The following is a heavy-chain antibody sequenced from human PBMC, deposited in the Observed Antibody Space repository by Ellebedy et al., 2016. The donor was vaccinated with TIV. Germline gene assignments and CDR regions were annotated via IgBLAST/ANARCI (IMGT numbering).Heavy chain of an antibody. Sequence: GESLKISCKASGFTFSDYYMSWIRQAPGKGLEWVSYISGSGRTIFYADSVKGRFTISRDNAKNSLYLHMNSLRADDTAVYYCAKGDNTWEYYIDYWGQGALVTVSS. CDR3: AKGDNTWEYYIDY. D-gene: IGHD2/OR15-2a*01. CDR1: GFTFSDYY. V-gene: IGHV3-11*01. CDR2: ISGSGRTI. J-gene: IGHJ4*02.